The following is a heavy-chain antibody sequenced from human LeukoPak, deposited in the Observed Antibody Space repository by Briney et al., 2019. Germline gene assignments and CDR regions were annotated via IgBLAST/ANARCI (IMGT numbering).Heavy chain of an antibody. Sequence: GSLRLSCAASGFTFSSYSMNWVRQAPGKGLEWVSYISSSSSTMYYADSVKGRFTISRDNAKNSLYLQMNSLRAEDTAVYYCAGFERGYAYDYWGQGTLVTVSS. CDR2: ISSSSSTM. J-gene: IGHJ4*02. D-gene: IGHD3-16*01. CDR1: GFTFSSYS. CDR3: AGFERGYAYDY. V-gene: IGHV3-48*01.